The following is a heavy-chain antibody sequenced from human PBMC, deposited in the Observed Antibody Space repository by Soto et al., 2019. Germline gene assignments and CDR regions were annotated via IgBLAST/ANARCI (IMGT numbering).Heavy chain of an antibody. J-gene: IGHJ4*02. CDR2: IMPIFGTP. CDR1: GGIFSTDA. D-gene: IGHD3-10*01. Sequence: QVQLVQSGAEVKKPGSSVKVSCKASGGIFSTDAISWLRQAPGQGLEWMGGIMPIFGTPNYAQRFQGRVTITADESTSTAYMELSRLRSEDTAVYYCARDRDDYGSGNYYNRIDFWGQGTLVTVSS. V-gene: IGHV1-69*01. CDR3: ARDRDDYGSGNYYNRIDF.